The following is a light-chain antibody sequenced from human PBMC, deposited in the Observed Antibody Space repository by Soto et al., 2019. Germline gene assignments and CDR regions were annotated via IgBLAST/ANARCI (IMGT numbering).Light chain of an antibody. J-gene: IGKJ2*01. CDR2: GAS. Sequence: EIEMTQSPATLSLAPGERVTLSCRASESVSTNLAWYQQKAGQAPRLLIYGASTRATGIPARFSGSGSGTEFTITISSLQSEDFATYYCQQSYSTPPYTFGQGTRLEIK. V-gene: IGKV3-15*01. CDR1: ESVSTN. CDR3: QQSYSTPPYT.